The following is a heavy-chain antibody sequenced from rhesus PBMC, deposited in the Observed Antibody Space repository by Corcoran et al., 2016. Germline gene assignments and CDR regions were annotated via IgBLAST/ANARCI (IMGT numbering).Heavy chain of an antibody. CDR3: ARGGLPPYNSLDV. CDR2: ITYSGRI. J-gene: IGHJ5-2*02. D-gene: IGHD3-9*01. CDR1: GVSLSSGYYY. V-gene: IGHV4-122*02. Sequence: QVQLQESGPGLVKPSATLSLTCAVSGVSLSSGYYYWSWICSLPRKGLEWIGYITYSGRISDNPSLKSRVTISRDASKNQFSLKLSSVTAADTAVYYCARGGLPPYNSLDVWGRGVLVTVSS.